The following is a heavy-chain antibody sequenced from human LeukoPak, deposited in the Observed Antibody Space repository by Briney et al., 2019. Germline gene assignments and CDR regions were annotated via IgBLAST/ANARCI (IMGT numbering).Heavy chain of an antibody. J-gene: IGHJ6*03. CDR3: ARDYGDYYYMDV. CDR2: INPNSGGT. CDR1: GYTFTGYY. Sequence: ASVKVSCKASGYTFTGYYMHWVRQAPGQGLEWMGWINPNSGGTNYAQKLQGRVTMTTDTSTSTAYMELRSLRSDDTAVYYCARDYGDYYYMDVWGKGTTVTVSS. D-gene: IGHD4-17*01. V-gene: IGHV1-2*02.